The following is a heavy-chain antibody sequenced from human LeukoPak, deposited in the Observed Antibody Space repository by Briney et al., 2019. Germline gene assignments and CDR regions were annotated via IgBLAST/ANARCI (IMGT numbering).Heavy chain of an antibody. Sequence: PGGSPRLSCAASGFTFSSYWMHWVRQAPGKGLVWVSRINTDGSSTSYADSVKGRFTISRGNAKNTLYLQMNSLRAEDTAVYYCARDDRAPRSNWFDPWGQGTLVTVSS. V-gene: IGHV3-74*01. CDR1: GFTFSSYW. J-gene: IGHJ5*02. CDR3: ARDDRAPRSNWFDP. CDR2: INTDGSST.